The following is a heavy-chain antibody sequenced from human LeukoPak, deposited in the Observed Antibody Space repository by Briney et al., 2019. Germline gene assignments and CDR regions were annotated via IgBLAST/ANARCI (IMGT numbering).Heavy chain of an antibody. D-gene: IGHD6-19*01. CDR3: ASSGWYMFFDY. V-gene: IGHV3-30*03. CDR1: GFTFSSYG. CDR2: ISYDGSNK. J-gene: IGHJ4*02. Sequence: HPGGSLRLSCAASGFTFSSYGMHWVRQAPGKGLEWVAVISYDGSNKYYADSVKGRFTISGDNSKNTLYLQMNSLRAEDTAVYYCASSGWYMFFDYWGQGTLVTVSS.